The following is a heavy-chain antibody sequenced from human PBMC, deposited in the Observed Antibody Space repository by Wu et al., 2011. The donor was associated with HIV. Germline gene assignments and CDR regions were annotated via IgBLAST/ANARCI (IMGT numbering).Heavy chain of an antibody. Sequence: QVQLVQSGAEVKKPGSSVKVSCKASGGTFNSYAISWVRQAPGQGLEWMGGIIAIFGTANYAQKFQGRVTITADKSTTTTYMELNNLRSEDTAVYYCARPYCSGGNCLGFDYWGQGTLVTVSS. J-gene: IGHJ4*02. CDR1: GGTFNSYA. CDR2: IIAIFGTA. CDR3: ARPYCSGGNCLGFDY. D-gene: IGHD2-15*01. V-gene: IGHV1-69*06.